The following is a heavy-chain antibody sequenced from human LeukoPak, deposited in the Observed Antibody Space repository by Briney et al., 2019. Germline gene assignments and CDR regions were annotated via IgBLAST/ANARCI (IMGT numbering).Heavy chain of an antibody. V-gene: IGHV4-30-2*01. CDR1: GGSISSGGYY. CDR2: INHSGST. CDR3: ARGRELLYAFDI. J-gene: IGHJ3*02. D-gene: IGHD1-26*01. Sequence: SQTLSLTCAVSGGSISSGGYYWSWIRQPPGKGLEWIGEINHSGSTNYNPSLKSRVTISVHTYKHQFSLKLSSVTAADTSVYYCARGRELLYAFDIGGQGTMVSVCS.